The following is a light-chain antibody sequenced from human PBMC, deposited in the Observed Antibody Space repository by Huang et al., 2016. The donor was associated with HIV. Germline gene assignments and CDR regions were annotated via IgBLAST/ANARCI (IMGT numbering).Light chain of an antibody. CDR1: QDISTS. CDR3: QQLHDYPVT. Sequence: AVQLTQFPSSLSASVGDRVITTCRASQDISTSLAWYQHKPGKAPKLLISAASNLQRGISSRFSGDSFGTYFTLFISSLQPEDVATYYCQQLHDYPVTFGPGTRLDIK. J-gene: IGKJ5*01. CDR2: AAS. V-gene: IGKV1D-13*01.